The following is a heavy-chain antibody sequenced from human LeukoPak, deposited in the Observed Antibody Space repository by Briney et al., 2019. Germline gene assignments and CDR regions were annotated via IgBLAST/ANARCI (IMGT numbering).Heavy chain of an antibody. CDR2: INHRGST. D-gene: IGHD3-22*01. CDR1: GGSFSGYY. CDR3: ARGSSTMIVVVTPDFDY. V-gene: IGHV4-34*01. Sequence: SETLSLTCAVYGGSFSGYYWSWIRQPPGKGLEWIGEINHRGSTNYNPSLKSRVTISVDTSKNQFSLKLSSVTAADTAVYYCARGSSTMIVVVTPDFDYWGQGTLVTVSS. J-gene: IGHJ4*02.